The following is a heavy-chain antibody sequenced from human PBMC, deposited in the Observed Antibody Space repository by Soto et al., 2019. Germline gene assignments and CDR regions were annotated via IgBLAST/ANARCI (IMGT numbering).Heavy chain of an antibody. J-gene: IGHJ5*02. V-gene: IGHV4-34*01. Sequence: ETLSLTCAVYGGSFSGYYWSWIRQPPGKGLEWIGEINHSGSTNYNPSLKSRVTISVDTSKNQFSLKLSSVTAADTAVYYCARGVKMATIRGNWFDPWGQGTLVTVSS. CDR2: INHSGST. CDR1: GGSFSGYY. CDR3: ARGVKMATIRGNWFDP. D-gene: IGHD5-12*01.